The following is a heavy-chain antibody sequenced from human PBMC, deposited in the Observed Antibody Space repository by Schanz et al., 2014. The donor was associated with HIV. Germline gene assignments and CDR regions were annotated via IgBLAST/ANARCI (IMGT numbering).Heavy chain of an antibody. CDR1: GGSLSGYK. CDR2: ISHSGNT. CDR3: AKSGGDASYYYVSGSYSTGWLDP. D-gene: IGHD3-10*01. J-gene: IGHJ5*02. Sequence: QVQLQQWGAGLLKPSETLSLTCAVYGGSLSGYKWSWIRQPPGKGLEWIGEISHSGNTNYNPILKSRVTISLDTSKNQSSLKVTSVTAADTAVYYCAKSGGDASYYYVSGSYSTGWLDPWGQGTLVTVSS. V-gene: IGHV4-34*01.